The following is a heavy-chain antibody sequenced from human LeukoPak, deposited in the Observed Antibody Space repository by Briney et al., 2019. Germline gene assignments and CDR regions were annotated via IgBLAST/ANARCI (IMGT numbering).Heavy chain of an antibody. CDR1: GDSITSSDHY. V-gene: IGHV4-39*01. CDR3: ARHLYYSASAFWYIDL. CDR2: VSQSGNT. D-gene: IGHD3-10*01. J-gene: IGHJ2*01. Sequence: SETLSLTCTLSGDSITSSDHYWVWIRQSPGKGLEWIGSVSQSGNTYYRSSLKSRVTVSIDTSKNEFSLILTSVTAADTAQYYCARHLYYSASAFWYIDLWGRGTLVIVSS.